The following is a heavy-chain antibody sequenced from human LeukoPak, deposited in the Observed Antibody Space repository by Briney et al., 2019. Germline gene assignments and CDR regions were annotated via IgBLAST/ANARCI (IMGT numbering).Heavy chain of an antibody. Sequence: SETLSLTCTVSGGSISSYYWSWIRQPPGKGLEWIGYIYYSGSTNYNPSLKSRVTISVDTSKNQFSLKLSSVTAADTAVYYCATGSTPLYEWFGELLSYWGQGTLVTVSS. J-gene: IGHJ4*02. CDR1: GGSISSYY. D-gene: IGHD3-10*01. CDR2: IYYSGST. V-gene: IGHV4-59*01. CDR3: ATGSTPLYEWFGELLSY.